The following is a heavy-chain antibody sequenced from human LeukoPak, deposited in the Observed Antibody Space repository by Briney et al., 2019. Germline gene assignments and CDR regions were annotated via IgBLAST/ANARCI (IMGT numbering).Heavy chain of an antibody. J-gene: IGHJ4*02. D-gene: IGHD1-26*01. CDR3: AKPVGGGLEPDY. CDR2: ISSNGGST. Sequence: GGSLRLSCAASGFTFSSYAMHWVRQAPGKGLEYVSAISSNGGSTYYANSVKGRFTISRDNSKNTLYPQMGSLRAEDTALYYCAKPVGGGLEPDYWGQGTLVTVHS. CDR1: GFTFSSYA. V-gene: IGHV3-64*01.